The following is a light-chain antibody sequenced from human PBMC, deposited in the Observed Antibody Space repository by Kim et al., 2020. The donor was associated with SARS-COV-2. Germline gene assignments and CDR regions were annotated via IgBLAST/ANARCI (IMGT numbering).Light chain of an antibody. CDR1: QTVSSD. J-gene: IGKJ4*01. CDR3: QQYNNWPVT. Sequence: FVSPGERAALSCRASQTVSSDLAWYQQKPGQSPRLLIYGASTRATGIPARFSGSGSGTEFTFTISSLQSEDFAVYYCQQYNNWPVTFGGGTKLEI. CDR2: GAS. V-gene: IGKV3-15*01.